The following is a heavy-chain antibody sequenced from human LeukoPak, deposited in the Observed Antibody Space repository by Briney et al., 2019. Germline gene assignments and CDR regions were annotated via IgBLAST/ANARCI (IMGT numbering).Heavy chain of an antibody. CDR1: GFTFSSYS. CDR3: TRDQTPYY. CDR2: ISSSSSYI. Sequence: PGGSLRLSCAASGFTFSSYSMNWVRQAPGKGLEWVSSISSSSSYIYYADSVKGRFTISRDNSKNTLYLQMNSLKTEDTAVYYCTRDQTPYYWGQGTLVTVSS. V-gene: IGHV3-21*03. J-gene: IGHJ4*02.